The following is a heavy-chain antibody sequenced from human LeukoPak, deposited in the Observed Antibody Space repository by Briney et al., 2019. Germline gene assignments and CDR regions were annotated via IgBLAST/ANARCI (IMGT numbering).Heavy chain of an antibody. J-gene: IGHJ4*02. CDR1: GFTFSSYG. CDR2: ISYDGNNK. CDR3: AKDLTYLGGLDY. D-gene: IGHD3-16*01. Sequence: GGSLRLSCAASGFTFSSYGMHWVRQAPGKGLEWVAVISYDGNNKYYVDSVKGRFTISRDNSKNTLYLQMNSLRAEDTAVYYCAKDLTYLGGLDYWGQGTLVTVSS. V-gene: IGHV3-30*18.